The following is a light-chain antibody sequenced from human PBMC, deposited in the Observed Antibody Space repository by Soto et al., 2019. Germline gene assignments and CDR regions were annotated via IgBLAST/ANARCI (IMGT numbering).Light chain of an antibody. Sequence: EIVLTQSPAILSLSPGERTTLSCRASQSVSSYLSWYQQQRCQAPRLRIYDASNRATGIPARFSGSGSGTGFTLTNSSLQPEDFSVYYCQQRGKWPITFGQGTRLEIK. CDR3: QQRGKWPIT. V-gene: IGKV3-11*01. J-gene: IGKJ5*01. CDR2: DAS. CDR1: QSVSSY.